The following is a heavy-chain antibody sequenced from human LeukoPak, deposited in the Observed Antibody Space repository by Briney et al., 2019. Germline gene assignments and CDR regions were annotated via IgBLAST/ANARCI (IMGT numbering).Heavy chain of an antibody. J-gene: IGHJ3*02. CDR2: IYHSGST. CDR1: GGSISSSNW. D-gene: IGHD3-9*01. V-gene: IGHV4-4*02. CDR3: ASPSGQILTGSLDAFDI. Sequence: PSGTLSLTCAVSGGSISSSNWWSWVRQPPGKGLEWIGEIYHSGSTNYNPSLKSRVTISVDKSKNQFSLKLSSVTAADTAVYYCASPSGQILTGSLDAFDIWGQGTMVTVSS.